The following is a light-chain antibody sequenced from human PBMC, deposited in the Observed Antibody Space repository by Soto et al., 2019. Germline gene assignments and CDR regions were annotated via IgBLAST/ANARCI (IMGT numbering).Light chain of an antibody. Sequence: ETVLTQSPGTLSLSPGDRATLSCRASQSIRSTFLAWYQHKAGQAPRLLIYDAASRATGIPDRFSGSGSGTDFTLTISRLEPEDSAVYSCQQYGSSPHTFGQGTKLEI. J-gene: IGKJ2*01. V-gene: IGKV3-20*01. CDR1: QSIRSTF. CDR3: QQYGSSPHT. CDR2: DAA.